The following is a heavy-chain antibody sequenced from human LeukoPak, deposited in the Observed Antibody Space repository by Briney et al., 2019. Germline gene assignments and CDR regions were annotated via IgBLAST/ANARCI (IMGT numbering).Heavy chain of an antibody. Sequence: SETLSLNCTVSGGSISSYYWSWIRQPPGKGLEWIGYIYYSGSTNYNPSLKSRVTISVDTSKNQFSLKLSSVTAADTAVYYCAREPYDILTGYYRHYFDYWGQGTLVTVSS. D-gene: IGHD3-9*01. CDR2: IYYSGST. V-gene: IGHV4-59*01. J-gene: IGHJ4*02. CDR1: GGSISSYY. CDR3: AREPYDILTGYYRHYFDY.